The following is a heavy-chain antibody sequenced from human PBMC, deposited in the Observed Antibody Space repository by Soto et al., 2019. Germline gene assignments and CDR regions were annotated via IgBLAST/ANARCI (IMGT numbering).Heavy chain of an antibody. V-gene: IGHV4-34*01. Sequence: SETLSLTCVAYGGSFSGYYWSGIRQPPGKGLEWIGEINHSGSTNYNPSLKSRVTISVDTSKNQFSLKLSSVTAADTAVYYCARGQGSSWYYYYYGMDVWGQG. J-gene: IGHJ6*02. CDR3: ARGQGSSWYYYYYGMDV. D-gene: IGHD6-13*01. CDR2: INHSGST. CDR1: GGSFSGYY.